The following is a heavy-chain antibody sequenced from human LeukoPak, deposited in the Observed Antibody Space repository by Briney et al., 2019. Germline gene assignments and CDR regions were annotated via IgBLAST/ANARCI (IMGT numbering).Heavy chain of an antibody. Sequence: ASVKVSCKASGGTFSSYAISWVRQAPGQGLEWMGGIIPIFGTANYAQKFQGRVTITADESTSTAYMELSSLRSEDTAVYYCAEEVYYDSSGYYPNWFDPWGQGTLVPSPQ. J-gene: IGHJ5*02. CDR1: GGTFSSYA. CDR3: AEEVYYDSSGYYPNWFDP. V-gene: IGHV1-69*13. CDR2: IIPIFGTA. D-gene: IGHD3-22*01.